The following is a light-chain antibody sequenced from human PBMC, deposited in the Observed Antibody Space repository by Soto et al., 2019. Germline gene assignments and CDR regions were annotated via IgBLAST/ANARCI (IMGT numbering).Light chain of an antibody. Sequence: QSVLTQPASVSGSPGQSITISCTGTSSDVGTYNLVSWYQQRPGKAPKLMIYEVNKRPSGVSNRFSGSKSGNTASLTISGLQAEDEADYSCCSYAGSSTGVFGGGTKLTVL. CDR2: EVN. CDR1: SSDVGTYNL. J-gene: IGLJ3*02. CDR3: CSYAGSSTGV. V-gene: IGLV2-23*02.